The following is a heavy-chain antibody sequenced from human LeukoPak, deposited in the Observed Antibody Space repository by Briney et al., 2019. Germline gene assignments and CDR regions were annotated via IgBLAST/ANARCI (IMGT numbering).Heavy chain of an antibody. D-gene: IGHD3-22*01. J-gene: IGHJ4*02. V-gene: IGHV1-69*05. CDR2: IIPIFGTA. Sequence: SVKVSCKASGGTFSSYAISWVRQAPGQGLEWMGGIIPIFGTANYAQKFQGRVTITTDESTSTAYMELSSVRSEDTAVYYCARKGLAYYDSSGYYYGGEFDYWGQGTLVTVSS. CDR3: ARKGLAYYDSSGYYYGGEFDY. CDR1: GGTFSSYA.